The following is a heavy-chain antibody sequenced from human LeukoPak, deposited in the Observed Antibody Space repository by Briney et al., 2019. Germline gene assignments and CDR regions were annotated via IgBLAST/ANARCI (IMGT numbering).Heavy chain of an antibody. V-gene: IGHV3-21*01. CDR2: ISSSSSYI. Sequence: HGGSLRLSCAASGFTFIDYTINWVRHTPGKGLEWVSSISSSSSYIYYADSVKGRFTISRDNAKNSLYLQMNSLRAEDTATYYCARDSSGWSDWFDPWGQGTLVTASS. CDR3: ARDSSGWSDWFDP. J-gene: IGHJ5*02. D-gene: IGHD6-19*01. CDR1: GFTFIDYT.